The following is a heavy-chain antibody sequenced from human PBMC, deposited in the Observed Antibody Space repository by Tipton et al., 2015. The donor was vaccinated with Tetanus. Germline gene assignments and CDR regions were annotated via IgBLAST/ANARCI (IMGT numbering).Heavy chain of an antibody. Sequence: TLSLTCTVSGDSISSAAWWTWVRQAPGQGLEWIGEIYNDGRTNYNPSLESRVTISQDKSKNQFSLRLASLTAADTAVYYCATWRGFLVSNWGQGTLVTVSS. V-gene: IGHV4-4*02. CDR3: ATWRGFLVSN. CDR2: IYNDGRT. D-gene: IGHD3-3*01. J-gene: IGHJ1*01. CDR1: GDSISSAAW.